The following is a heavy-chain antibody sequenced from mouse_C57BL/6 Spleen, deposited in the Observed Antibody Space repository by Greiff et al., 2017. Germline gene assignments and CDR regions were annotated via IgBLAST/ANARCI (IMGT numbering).Heavy chain of an antibody. Sequence: QVQLKQSGAELVKPGASVKISCKASGYAFSSYWMNWVKQRPGKGLEWIGQIYPGDGDTNYNRKFKGKATLTADKSSSTAYMQLSSLTSEDSAVYFCARGISLAWFAYWGQGTLVTVSA. CDR1: GYAFSSYW. J-gene: IGHJ3*01. V-gene: IGHV1-80*01. CDR2: IYPGDGDT. D-gene: IGHD6-1*01. CDR3: ARGISLAWFAY.